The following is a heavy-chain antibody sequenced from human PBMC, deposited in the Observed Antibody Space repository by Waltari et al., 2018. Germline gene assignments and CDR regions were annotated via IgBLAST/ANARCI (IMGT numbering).Heavy chain of an antibody. CDR1: GFTFGDYA. J-gene: IGHJ4*02. CDR2: IRSKPYGGTK. D-gene: IGHD3-10*01. Sequence: EVQLVESGGGLVQPGRSLRLSCTASGFTFGDYAMSWFRQAPGKGLDWVGFIRSKPYGGTKESAASVKGRFTISRDDSKSIAYLQMNSLKTEDTAVYYCTTVGSGNFIYWGQGTLVTVSP. V-gene: IGHV3-49*03. CDR3: TTVGSGNFIY.